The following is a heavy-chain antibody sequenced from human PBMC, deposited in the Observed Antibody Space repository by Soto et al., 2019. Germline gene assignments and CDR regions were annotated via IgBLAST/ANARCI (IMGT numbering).Heavy chain of an antibody. J-gene: IGHJ4*02. Sequence: ASVKVSCKASGGTFSSYAISWVRQAPGQGLEWMGGIIPIFGTANYAQKFQGRVMITADESTSTAYMELSSLRSEDTAVYYCARGRNYNELTYSDYWGQGTLVTVSS. CDR1: GGTFSSYA. D-gene: IGHD3-10*01. CDR2: IIPIFGTA. CDR3: ARGRNYNELTYSDY. V-gene: IGHV1-69*13.